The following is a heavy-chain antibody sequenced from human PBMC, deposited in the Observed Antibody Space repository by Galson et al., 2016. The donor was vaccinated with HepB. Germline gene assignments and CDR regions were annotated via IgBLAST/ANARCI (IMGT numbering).Heavy chain of an antibody. Sequence: SLRLSCAASGFTFSDHYMDWVRQAPGKGLEWVGRTKNKANSYTTEYAPFRKGRFTISRDDSKNSLYLQMNSLKTEDTAVYYCSMGPYSGNFDFSYWGQGTQVTVSS. J-gene: IGHJ4*02. V-gene: IGHV3-72*01. D-gene: IGHD1-26*01. CDR2: TKNKANSYTT. CDR3: SMGPYSGNFDFSY. CDR1: GFTFSDHY.